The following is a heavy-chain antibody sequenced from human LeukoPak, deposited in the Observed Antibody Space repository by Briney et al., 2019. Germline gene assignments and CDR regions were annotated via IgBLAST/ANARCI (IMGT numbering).Heavy chain of an antibody. CDR2: ISGSGGST. D-gene: IGHD3-3*01. V-gene: IGHV3-23*01. Sequence: GGSLRLSCAASGFTFSSYAMSWVRQAPGKGLEWVSSISGSGGSTYYADSVKGRFTISRDNSKNTLYLQMNSLRAEDTAVYYCARHWDFCSRYFDYWGQGTLATVSS. J-gene: IGHJ4*02. CDR3: ARHWDFCSRYFDY. CDR1: GFTFSSYA.